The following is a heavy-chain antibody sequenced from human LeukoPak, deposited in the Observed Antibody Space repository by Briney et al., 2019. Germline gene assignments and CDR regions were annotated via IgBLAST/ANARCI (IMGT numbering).Heavy chain of an antibody. D-gene: IGHD3-10*01. V-gene: IGHV3-30*01. CDR2: ISYDGSNK. Sequence: GGSLRLPCEASGFPFRTYPMPGAPRAPGKGQEGVPVISYDGSNKYYADSVKGRFTISRDNSKNTLYLQMNSLRAEDTAVYYCARETYYYGSGSYYAFDYWGQGTLVTVSS. CDR3: ARETYYYGSGSYYAFDY. J-gene: IGHJ4*02. CDR1: GFPFRTYP.